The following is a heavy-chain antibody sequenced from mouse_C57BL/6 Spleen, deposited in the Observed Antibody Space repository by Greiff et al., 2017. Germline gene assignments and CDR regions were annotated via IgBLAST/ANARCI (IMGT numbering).Heavy chain of an antibody. Sequence: QVQLQQSGPELVKPGASVKISCKASGYAFSSSWMNWVKQRPGKGLGWIGRIYPGDGDTNYNGKFKGKATLTADKSSSTAYMQLSSLTSEDSAVYFCARVYYGSSEFAYWGQGTLVTVSA. D-gene: IGHD1-1*01. CDR2: IYPGDGDT. V-gene: IGHV1-82*01. CDR3: ARVYYGSSEFAY. CDR1: GYAFSSSW. J-gene: IGHJ3*01.